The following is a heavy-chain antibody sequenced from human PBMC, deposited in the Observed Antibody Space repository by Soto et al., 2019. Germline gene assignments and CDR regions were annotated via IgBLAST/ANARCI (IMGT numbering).Heavy chain of an antibody. D-gene: IGHD3-10*01. CDR2: IIPIFGTA. Sequence: SVKVSCKASGGTFSSYAISWVRQAPGQGLEWMGGIIPIFGTANYAQKFQGRVTITADESTSTAYMELSSLRSEDTAVYYCARDRTVITMVRGVMNYYGMDVWG. V-gene: IGHV1-69*13. CDR3: ARDRTVITMVRGVMNYYGMDV. J-gene: IGHJ6*02. CDR1: GGTFSSYA.